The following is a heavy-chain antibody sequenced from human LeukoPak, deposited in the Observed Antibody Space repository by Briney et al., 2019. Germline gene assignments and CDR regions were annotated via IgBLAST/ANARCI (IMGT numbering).Heavy chain of an antibody. CDR3: AKDDSSGDFDY. J-gene: IGHJ4*02. CDR2: ISGSGGST. Sequence: GGAPRISCAAPGFTFSSYAMSWVRQAPGKGLEWVSAISGSGGSTYYADSVKGRFTISRDNSKNTLYLQMNSLRAEDTAVYYCAKDDSSGDFDYWGQGTLVTVSS. CDR1: GFTFSSYA. D-gene: IGHD6-19*01. V-gene: IGHV3-23*01.